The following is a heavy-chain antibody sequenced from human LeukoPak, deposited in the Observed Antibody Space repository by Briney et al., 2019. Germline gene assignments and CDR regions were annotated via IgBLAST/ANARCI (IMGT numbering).Heavy chain of an antibody. CDR3: ARDLGLRYGSGAYRFDP. CDR1: GFSFSTYG. D-gene: IGHD3-10*01. J-gene: IGHJ5*02. Sequence: GWSLRLSCAAYGFSFSTYGMHWVRQAPGKRLESVAVIWYDGSHQYYADSVKGRFTISRDMSNNTLYLQMNNLRVDDTALYYCARDLGLRYGSGAYRFDPWGQGTRVIVSS. CDR2: IWYDGSHQ. V-gene: IGHV3-33*08.